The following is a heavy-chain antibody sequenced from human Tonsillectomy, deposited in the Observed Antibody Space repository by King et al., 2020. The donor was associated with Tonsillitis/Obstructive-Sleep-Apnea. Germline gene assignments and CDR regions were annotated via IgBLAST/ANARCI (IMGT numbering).Heavy chain of an antibody. CDR2: ITSDGVGT. CDR3: VRPLPSYYDSSGYY. J-gene: IGHJ4*02. V-gene: IGHV3-64D*06. CDR1: GFTFSTYT. D-gene: IGHD3-22*01. Sequence: VQLVESGGGLVQPGGSLRLSCSASGFTFSTYTMHWVRQAPGKGLECLSAITSDGVGTYYADSVKGRFTISRDNSQNTLYLQMSSLRPEDTAIYYCVRPLPSYYDSSGYYWGQGSLVTVSS.